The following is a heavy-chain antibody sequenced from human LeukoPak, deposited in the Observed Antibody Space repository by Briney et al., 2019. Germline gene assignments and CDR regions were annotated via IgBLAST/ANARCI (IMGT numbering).Heavy chain of an antibody. J-gene: IGHJ4*02. D-gene: IGHD1-26*01. CDR3: ARGTGTYATYFDY. CDR1: GFTVSGSY. CDR2: IKQDGSEK. Sequence: GGSLRLSCAASGFTVSGSYMSWVRQAPGKGLEWVANIKQDGSEKYYVDSVKGRFTISRDNAKNSLYLHMNSLRAEDTAVYYCARGTGTYATYFDYWGQGTLVTVSS. V-gene: IGHV3-7*01.